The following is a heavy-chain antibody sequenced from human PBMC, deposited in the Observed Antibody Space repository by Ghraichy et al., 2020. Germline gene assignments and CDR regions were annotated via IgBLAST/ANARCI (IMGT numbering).Heavy chain of an antibody. CDR1: GGSFSGYY. J-gene: IGHJ5*02. Sequence: SETLSLTCAVYGGSFSGYYWSWIRQPPGKGLEWIGEINHSGSTNYNPSLKSRVTISVDTSKNQFSLKLSSVTAADTAVYYCARGKGSSGFLEWLLIRTWFDPWGQGTLVTVSS. V-gene: IGHV4-34*01. CDR2: INHSGST. D-gene: IGHD3-3*01. CDR3: ARGKGSSGFLEWLLIRTWFDP.